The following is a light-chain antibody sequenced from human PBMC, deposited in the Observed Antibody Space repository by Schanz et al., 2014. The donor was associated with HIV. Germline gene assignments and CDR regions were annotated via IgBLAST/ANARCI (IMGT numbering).Light chain of an antibody. CDR2: ENN. CDR3: QSYDDTNPGV. J-gene: IGLJ3*02. Sequence: NFMLTQPHSVSESPGKTVTISCTRSSGYIANNYVQWYQQRPGSAPTTIIYENNQRHSGVPDRFSGSIDSSSNSASLTISALETEDEADYYCQSYDDTNPGVFGGGTKLTVL. V-gene: IGLV6-57*04. CDR1: SGYIANNY.